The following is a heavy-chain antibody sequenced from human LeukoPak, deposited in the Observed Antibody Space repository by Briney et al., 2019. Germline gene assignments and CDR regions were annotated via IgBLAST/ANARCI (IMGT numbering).Heavy chain of an antibody. V-gene: IGHV3-23*01. CDR2: ISGSGGST. D-gene: IGHD3-22*01. J-gene: IGHJ4*02. Sequence: PGGSLRLSCAASVFTFGDHSMSWVRQAPGKGLEWVSSISGSGGSTNYADSVKGRFTISRDNSKNTLYLQMNSLRDEDTAVYYCAKSSYYDSSGYYREYYFDFWGQGTLVTVSS. CDR1: VFTFGDHS. CDR3: AKSSYYDSSGYYREYYFDF.